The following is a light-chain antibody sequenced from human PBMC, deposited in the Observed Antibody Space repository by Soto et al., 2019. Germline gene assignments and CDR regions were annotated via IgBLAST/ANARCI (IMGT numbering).Light chain of an antibody. CDR2: GAS. V-gene: IGKV3-20*01. CDR3: QQYGSSPLT. CDR1: QSVSSSH. Sequence: EIVLTKSPGTLSLSPGERATLSCRASQSVSSSHLAWYQQKPGQAPRLLICGASSRATGIPDRFSGSGSGTDFTLTISRLEPEDFAVYYCQQYGSSPLTFGQGTKVDI. J-gene: IGKJ1*01.